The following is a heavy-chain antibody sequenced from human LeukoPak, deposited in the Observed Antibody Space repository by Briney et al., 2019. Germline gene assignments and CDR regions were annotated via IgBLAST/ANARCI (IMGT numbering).Heavy chain of an antibody. J-gene: IGHJ4*02. V-gene: IGHV1-69*13. D-gene: IGHD2-2*01. CDR3: ARGSSSSTSSYRQD. Sequence: SVKVSCNASGYTFTSYGISWVRQAPGQGLEWMGGIIPIFGTANYAQKFQGRVTITADESTSTAYMELSSLRSENTAVYYCARGSSSSTSSYRQDWGQGTLVTVSS. CDR1: GYTFTSYG. CDR2: IIPIFGTA.